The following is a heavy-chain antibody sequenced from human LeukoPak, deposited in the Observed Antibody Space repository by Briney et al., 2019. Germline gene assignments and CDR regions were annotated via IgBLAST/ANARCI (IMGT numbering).Heavy chain of an antibody. CDR2: IYHSGST. D-gene: IGHD6-6*01. CDR1: GASITTYY. J-gene: IGHJ4*02. V-gene: IGHV4-59*01. CDR3: TREYSTSSEGDYFDY. Sequence: SETLSLTCTVSGASITTYYWTWIRQPPGKGLEWIGYIYHSGSTNYNPSLKSRVTISLDTSRNQFSLRLSSVTAADTAVYFCTREYSTSSEGDYFDYWGQGSLVTVSS.